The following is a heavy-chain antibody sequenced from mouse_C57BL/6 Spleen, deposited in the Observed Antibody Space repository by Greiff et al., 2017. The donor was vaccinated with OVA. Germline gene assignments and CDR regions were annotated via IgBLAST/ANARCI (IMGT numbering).Heavy chain of an antibody. CDR3: ARPDTTVVADWYFDV. CDR2: ISYDGSN. J-gene: IGHJ1*03. CDR1: GYSITSGYY. Sequence: EVKLQESGPGLVKPSQSLSLTCSVTGYSITSGYYWNWIRQFPGNKLEWMGYISYDGSNNYNPSLKNRISITRDTSKNQFFLKLNSVTTEDTATYYCARPDTTVVADWYFDVWGTGTTVTVSS. V-gene: IGHV3-6*01. D-gene: IGHD1-1*01.